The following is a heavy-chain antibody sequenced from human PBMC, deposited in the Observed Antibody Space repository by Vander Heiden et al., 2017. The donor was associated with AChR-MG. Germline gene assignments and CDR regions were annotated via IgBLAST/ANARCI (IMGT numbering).Heavy chain of an antibody. Sequence: QVQLSLSVAPVKKPASSFKVTYKASGGTVSSYAISWVRQGPVQGLEWMGRIIPILGIANYAQKFQGRDTITADKCTSTGYMGLSSLRSEDTAVYYCAGGQESGSYSHWGQGTLVTVSS. CDR2: IIPILGIA. D-gene: IGHD1-26*01. J-gene: IGHJ4*02. CDR3: AGGQESGSYSH. CDR1: GGTVSSYA. V-gene: IGHV1-69*04.